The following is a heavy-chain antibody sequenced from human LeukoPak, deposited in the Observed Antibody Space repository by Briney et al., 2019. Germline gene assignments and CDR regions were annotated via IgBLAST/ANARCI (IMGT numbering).Heavy chain of an antibody. J-gene: IGHJ4*02. CDR2: IRSTIDGGTI. D-gene: IGHD6-13*01. Sequence: GGSLRLSCAASGFICSDAWVNWVRQAPGKGLDWVGRIRSTIDGGTIDYAAPVKGRFTISRDDSKNILYLQLNSLKTEDTAVYYCTPQQQLASTEFDYWGRGTLVTVSS. V-gene: IGHV3-15*05. CDR3: TPQQQLASTEFDY. CDR1: GFICSDAW.